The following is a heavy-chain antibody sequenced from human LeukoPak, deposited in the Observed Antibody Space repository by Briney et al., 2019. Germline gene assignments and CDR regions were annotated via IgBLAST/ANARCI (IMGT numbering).Heavy chain of an antibody. Sequence: SETLSPTCAVYGGSFSGYYWSWIRQPPGKGLEWIGEINHSGSTNYNPSLKSRVTISVDTSKNQFSLKLSSVTAADTAVYYCARPYTFYYMDVWGKGTTVTISS. CDR3: ARPYTFYYMDV. CDR1: GGSFSGYY. V-gene: IGHV4-34*01. D-gene: IGHD3-16*01. J-gene: IGHJ6*03. CDR2: INHSGST.